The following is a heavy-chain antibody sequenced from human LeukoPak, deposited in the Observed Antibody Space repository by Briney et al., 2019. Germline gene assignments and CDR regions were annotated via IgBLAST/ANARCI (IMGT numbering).Heavy chain of an antibody. CDR2: IKAKAHGGTI. CDR1: GFTFINAW. J-gene: IGHJ3*02. D-gene: IGHD1-26*01. Sequence: GGSLRLSCAASGFTFINAWMAWVRQAPGKGLEWVGRIKAKAHGGTIEYAAPVKGRFTISRDDSKNTLYLQMNSLRAEDTAVYYCARGGSYLSAFDIWGQGTMVTVSS. CDR3: ARGGSYLSAFDI. V-gene: IGHV3-15*01.